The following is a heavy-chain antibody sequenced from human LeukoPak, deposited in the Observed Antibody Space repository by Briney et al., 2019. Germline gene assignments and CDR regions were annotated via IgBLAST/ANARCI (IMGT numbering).Heavy chain of an antibody. D-gene: IGHD2-2*01. CDR1: GGSINSGGYY. V-gene: IGHV4-31*03. J-gene: IGHJ4*02. CDR2: IYDSGST. Sequence: PSETLSLTCTVSGGSINSGGYYWSWIRQHPGKGLGWIGYIYDSGSTYYNQSLESRVTISVDTSRNQFSLKLSSVTAADTAVYFCARVTVPAATSVYLDYWGQGTLVTVSS. CDR3: ARVTVPAATSVYLDY.